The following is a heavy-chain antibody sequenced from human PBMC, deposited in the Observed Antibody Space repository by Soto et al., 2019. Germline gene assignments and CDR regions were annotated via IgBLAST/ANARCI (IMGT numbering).Heavy chain of an antibody. Sequence: PGGSLRLSCAASGFTFSSYAMSWVRHAPGKGLEWVSGISSSGVSTYYAHSVRGRYTISRGNSKSTLYLQMDSLRADDTAAYGCGKDLWPVTTIDFDYWGQGTLVTVSS. CDR3: GKDLWPVTTIDFDY. V-gene: IGHV3-23*01. D-gene: IGHD4-17*01. CDR1: GFTFSSYA. J-gene: IGHJ4*02. CDR2: ISSSGVST.